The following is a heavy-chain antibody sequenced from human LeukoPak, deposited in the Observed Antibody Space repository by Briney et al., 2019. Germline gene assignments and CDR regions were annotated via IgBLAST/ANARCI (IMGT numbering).Heavy chain of an antibody. V-gene: IGHV4-61*01. CDR2: IFYSGST. CDR1: GGSISSGSYY. CDR3: ARHPLIAARRYYYYYMDV. D-gene: IGHD6-6*01. J-gene: IGHJ6*03. Sequence: SETLSLTCTVSGGSISSGSYYWSWIRQPPGKGLEWIGYIFYSGSTNCNPSLKSRVTISADTSKNQFSLKLSSVTAADTAVYYCARHPLIAARRYYYYYMDVWGKGTTVTVSS.